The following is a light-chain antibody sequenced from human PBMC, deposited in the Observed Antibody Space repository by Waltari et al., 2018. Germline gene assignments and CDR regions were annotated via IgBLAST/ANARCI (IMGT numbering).Light chain of an antibody. CDR3: QQYGSSPPSLT. CDR1: QRVSRSY. J-gene: IGKJ4*01. CDR2: GAS. V-gene: IGKV3-20*01. Sequence: EIVLTQSPGTLSLSTGERATPSCRGSQRVSRSYLAWYQQKPGQAPRLLIYGASSRATGIPDRFSGSGSGTDFTLTISRLEPEDFAVYYCQQYGSSPPSLTFGGGTKVEIK.